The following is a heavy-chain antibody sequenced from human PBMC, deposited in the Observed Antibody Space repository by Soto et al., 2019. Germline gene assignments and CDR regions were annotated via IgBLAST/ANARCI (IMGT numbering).Heavy chain of an antibody. D-gene: IGHD4-17*01. CDR3: ARGTVTSGRWFGP. J-gene: IGHJ5*02. V-gene: IGHV1-18*04. CDR2: ISTFNGNT. CDR1: ASTFTGYT. Sequence: QVHLVQSGTEVKEPGASVKVSCKASASTFTGYTIKWVRQAPGQGLERMGWISTFNGNTKYAGNFEGRVTMTTNTCTTTAYMELTSLTFDDTAVYFCARGTVTSGRWFGPWGQGTLVSVSS.